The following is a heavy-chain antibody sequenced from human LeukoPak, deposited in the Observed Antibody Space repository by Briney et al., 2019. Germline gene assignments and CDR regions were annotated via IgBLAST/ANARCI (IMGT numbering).Heavy chain of an antibody. D-gene: IGHD3-3*01. CDR3: ARDVGFLEWFYYFDY. V-gene: IGHV1-18*01. CDR1: GYTFTSYG. Sequence: ASVKVSCKASGYTFTSYGISWVRQAPGQGLEWMGWISAYNGNTNYAQKLQGRVTMTTDTSTSTACMELSCLRSDNPAVYYCARDVGFLEWFYYFDYWGQGTLVTVSS. CDR2: ISAYNGNT. J-gene: IGHJ4*02.